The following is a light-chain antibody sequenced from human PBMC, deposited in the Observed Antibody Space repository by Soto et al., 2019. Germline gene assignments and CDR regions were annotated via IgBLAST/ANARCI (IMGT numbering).Light chain of an antibody. CDR1: QDISNY. Sequence: DIQMTQSPSSLSASVGDRVTITCQASQDISNYLNWYQQKPGKAPKLLIYDASNLETGVPSRFSGSGSGTDFTLTISSLQPEDFATYYCQQANSFPPRFTFGQGTKV. CDR2: DAS. V-gene: IGKV1-33*01. J-gene: IGKJ2*01. CDR3: QQANSFPPRFT.